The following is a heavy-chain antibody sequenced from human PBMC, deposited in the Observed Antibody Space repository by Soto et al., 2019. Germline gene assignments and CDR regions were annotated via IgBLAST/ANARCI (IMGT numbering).Heavy chain of an antibody. CDR1: GYTFTSYD. D-gene: IGHD5-12*01. CDR3: ARRGATHYYYYMDV. V-gene: IGHV1-8*01. Sequence: QVQLVQSGAEVKKPGASVKVSCKASGYTFTSYDINWVRQATGQGLEWMGWMNPNSGNTGYAQKVQGRVTKTRNTSISTAYMELSSMRSEDTAVYYCARRGATHYYYYMDVWGKGTTVTVSS. CDR2: MNPNSGNT. J-gene: IGHJ6*03.